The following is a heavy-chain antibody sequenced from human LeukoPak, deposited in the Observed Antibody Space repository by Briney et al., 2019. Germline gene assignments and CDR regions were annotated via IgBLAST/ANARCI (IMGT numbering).Heavy chain of an antibody. CDR3: ARDREQMTTVPLDAFDI. CDR2: IKQDGSEK. J-gene: IGHJ3*02. Sequence: GGSLRLSCAASGFTFSSYWMSWVRQAPGKGLEWVANIKQDGSEKYYVHSVKGRFTISNVDSVKGRFTISRDNAKNSLYLQMNSLRAEDTAVYYCARDREQMTTVPLDAFDIWGQGTMVTVSS. CDR1: GFTFSSYW. D-gene: IGHD4-17*01. V-gene: IGHV3-7*01.